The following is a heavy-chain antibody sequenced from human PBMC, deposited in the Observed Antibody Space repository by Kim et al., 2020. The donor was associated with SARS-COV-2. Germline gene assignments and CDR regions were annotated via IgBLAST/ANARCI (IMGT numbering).Heavy chain of an antibody. D-gene: IGHD2-2*01. V-gene: IGHV1-18*01. Sequence: SAQKRKDRVTMPTDTSQSTAYMELRSLRSEDTAVYYCARLWQVRGALLAYWGQGTLVTVSS. CDR3: ARLWQVRGALLAY. J-gene: IGHJ4*02.